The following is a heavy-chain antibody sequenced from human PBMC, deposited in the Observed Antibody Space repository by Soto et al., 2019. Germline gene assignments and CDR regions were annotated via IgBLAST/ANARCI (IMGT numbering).Heavy chain of an antibody. CDR2: ISGSGGST. CDR3: AKDRGYDSSGYWGSRWFDP. V-gene: IGHV3-23*01. CDR1: GFTFSSYA. J-gene: IGHJ5*02. D-gene: IGHD3-22*01. Sequence: GGSLRLSCAASGFTFSSYAMIWVGRAPGKGLEWVSAISGSGGSTYYADSVKGRFTISRDNSKNTLYLQMNSLRAEDTAVYYCAKDRGYDSSGYWGSRWFDPWGQGTLVTVSS.